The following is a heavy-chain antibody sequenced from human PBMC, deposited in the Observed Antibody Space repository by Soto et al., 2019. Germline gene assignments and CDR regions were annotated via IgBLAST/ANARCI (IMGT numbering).Heavy chain of an antibody. V-gene: IGHV4-34*01. CDR1: GGSVNSGNYY. J-gene: IGHJ3*02. CDR2: MSHSGGT. CDR3: ARVERGTATTVVDAFDI. D-gene: IGHD1-1*01. Sequence: QVQLQQWGAGLLKPSETLSLTCAVFGGSVNSGNYYWSWIRQPPGKGLEWIGEMSHSGGTHFNPSLTSRVTIPVDTSKNQFSLKMSSVTAADTALYYCARVERGTATTVVDAFDIWGPGTMVTVSS.